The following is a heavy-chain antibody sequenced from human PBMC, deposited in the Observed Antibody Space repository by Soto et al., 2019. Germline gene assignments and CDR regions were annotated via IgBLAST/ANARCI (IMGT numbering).Heavy chain of an antibody. CDR2: IKQDGSEK. CDR3: ARYSRVVVLATRPSYYYSMGV. D-gene: IGHD2-15*01. Sequence: PGGSLRLSCAASGFTFSSYWMSWVRQAPGKGLEWVANIKQDGSEKYYVDSVKGRFNISRDNAKNSLYLQMNSMRAEDTAVYYCARYSRVVVLATRPSYYYSMGVWGQGTTDTVSS. V-gene: IGHV3-7*05. J-gene: IGHJ6*02. CDR1: GFTFSSYW.